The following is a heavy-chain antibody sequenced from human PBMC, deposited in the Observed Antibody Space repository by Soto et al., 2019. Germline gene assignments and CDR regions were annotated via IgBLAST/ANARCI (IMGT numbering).Heavy chain of an antibody. CDR1: GFTFSTYA. D-gene: IGHD3-10*01. CDR2: INGGGGNT. V-gene: IGHV3-23*01. Sequence: DVQLMESGGDLIQPGGSLRLSCAASGFTFSTYAMNWVRQAPGKGLEWVSSINGGGGNTYYADSVKGRFTISRDNPKNTLFLQMNSLRAEDTAVYYCARDLPYGPGGYWGQGTLVTVSS. J-gene: IGHJ4*02. CDR3: ARDLPYGPGGY.